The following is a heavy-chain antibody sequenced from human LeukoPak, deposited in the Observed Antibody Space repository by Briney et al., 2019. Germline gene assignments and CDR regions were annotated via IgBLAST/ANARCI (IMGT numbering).Heavy chain of an antibody. V-gene: IGHV3-7*01. CDR2: IKQDGSEK. Sequence: GGSLRLSCAASGFTFSSYWMSWVRQAPGKGLEWVANIKQDGSEKYYVDSVKGRFTISRDNAKNSLYLQMNSLRAEDTAVYYCARDSHETAADVYYYYYMDVWGKGTTVTVSS. CDR3: ARDSHETAADVYYYYYMDV. J-gene: IGHJ6*03. D-gene: IGHD2-2*01. CDR1: GFTFSSYW.